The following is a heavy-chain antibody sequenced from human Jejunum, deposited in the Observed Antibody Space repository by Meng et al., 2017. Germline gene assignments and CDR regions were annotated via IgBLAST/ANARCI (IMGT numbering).Heavy chain of an antibody. D-gene: IGHD2-15*01. CDR1: GSTFSSSA. Sequence: GESLKISCEASGSTFSSSAVYWVRLAPGKGLEWLAIISYDGSRKYYADSVKGRFTMSRDNSKNTVLLQMNSLRLEDTALYYCARTPDPGIGFCSGGSCFPDYWGQGTLVTVSS. V-gene: IGHV3-30*04. CDR2: ISYDGSRK. CDR3: ARTPDPGIGFCSGGSCFPDY. J-gene: IGHJ4*02.